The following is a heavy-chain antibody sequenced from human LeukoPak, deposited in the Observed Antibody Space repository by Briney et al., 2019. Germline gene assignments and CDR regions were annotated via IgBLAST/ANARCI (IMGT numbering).Heavy chain of an antibody. J-gene: IGHJ4*02. V-gene: IGHV3-53*01. CDR2: IYSGGST. CDR3: AKALYSGGSNGVDS. D-gene: IGHD2-15*01. CDR1: GVTVSNHF. Sequence: PGGSLRLSCATSGVTVSNHFMNWVRQAPGKGLEWVSVIYSGGSTYYADSVRGRFTISRDNSKNTLYLQMNSLRAEDTAVYYCAKALYSGGSNGVDSWGQGTLVTVSS.